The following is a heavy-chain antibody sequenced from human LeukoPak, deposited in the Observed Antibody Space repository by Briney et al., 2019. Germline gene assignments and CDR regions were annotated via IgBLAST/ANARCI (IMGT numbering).Heavy chain of an antibody. Sequence: SETLSLTCTVSGGSISSGDYYWSWIRQPPGKGLEWIGYIYYSGSTNYNPSLKSRVTISVDTSKNQFSLKLSSVTAADTAVYYCARGYGGLGVVVAATLGYFDYWGQGTLVTVSS. J-gene: IGHJ4*02. V-gene: IGHV4-61*08. CDR1: GGSISSGDYY. D-gene: IGHD2-15*01. CDR3: ARGYGGLGVVVAATLGYFDY. CDR2: IYYSGST.